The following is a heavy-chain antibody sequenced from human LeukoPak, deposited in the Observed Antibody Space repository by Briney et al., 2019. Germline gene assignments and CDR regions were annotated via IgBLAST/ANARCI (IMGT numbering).Heavy chain of an antibody. Sequence: SETLSLTCAVYGGSFSNYYWSWIRQPPGKGLEWIGEINDSGRTNYSPSLMSRVTVSVDTSKKQFSLRLTSVTATDTADYYCARRWNYGRNYYIDVWGKGATVSVSS. V-gene: IGHV4-34*01. J-gene: IGHJ6*03. CDR3: ARRWNYGRNYYIDV. CDR1: GGSFSNYY. D-gene: IGHD1-7*01. CDR2: INDSGRT.